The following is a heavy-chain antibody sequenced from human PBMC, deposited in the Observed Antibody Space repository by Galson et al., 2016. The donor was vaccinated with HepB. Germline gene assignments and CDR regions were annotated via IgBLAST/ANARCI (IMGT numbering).Heavy chain of an antibody. V-gene: IGHV4-39*01. D-gene: IGHD4-11*01. CDR2: VYYSGNT. CDR3: ARLFCCTVTTGGYMDV. J-gene: IGHJ6*03. Sequence: SETLSLTCTVSGGSISSSNYYWGWIRQPPGKGLEWIGSVYYSGNTYYNPSLKSRVTISVDMSKNQFSLKLSSVTAADTAVYYCARLFCCTVTTGGYMDVWGKGTTVTVSS. CDR1: GGSISSSNYY.